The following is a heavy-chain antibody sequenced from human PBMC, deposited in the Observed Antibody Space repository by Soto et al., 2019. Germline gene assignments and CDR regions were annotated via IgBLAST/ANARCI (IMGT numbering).Heavy chain of an antibody. V-gene: IGHV1-2*04. Sequence: QVQLVQSGAEVKKPGASVKVSCKASGYTFNGYYMHWVRQAPGQGLEWMGWINPNSGGTNYAQKFQGWVTMTRDTSISTAYMELSRLRSDDTAVYYCARAPCLTGADNVMGYWGQGTLVTVSS. CDR1: GYTFNGYY. CDR3: ARAPCLTGADNVMGY. J-gene: IGHJ4*02. D-gene: IGHD7-27*01. CDR2: INPNSGGT.